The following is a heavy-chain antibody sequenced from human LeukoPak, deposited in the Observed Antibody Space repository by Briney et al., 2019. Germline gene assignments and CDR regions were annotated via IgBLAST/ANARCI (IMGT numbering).Heavy chain of an antibody. D-gene: IGHD3-3*01. CDR2: ISPNSGGT. Sequence: GASVKVSCKASGYTFTGYYMHWVRQAPGQGLEWMGWISPNSGGTNYAQKFQGRVTMTRDTSISTAYMELSRLRSDDTAVYYCARVPPPPNYDFWSGSLLYYFDYWGQGTLVTVSS. CDR1: GYTFTGYY. CDR3: ARVPPPPNYDFWSGSLLYYFDY. V-gene: IGHV1-2*02. J-gene: IGHJ4*02.